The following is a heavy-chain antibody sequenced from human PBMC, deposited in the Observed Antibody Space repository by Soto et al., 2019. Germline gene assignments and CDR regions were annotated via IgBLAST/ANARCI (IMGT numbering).Heavy chain of an antibody. CDR3: AKGRSYYYYYGVDV. CDR2: IIDSGGST. CDR1: GFSLSNARMG. V-gene: IGHV3-23*01. Sequence: LTLTCTVSGFSLSNARMGVSWIRQSPGKGLEWVSDIIDSGGSTYYADSVKGRFTISRDNSKSTLYLQMNSLRAEDTALYYCAKGRSYYYYYGVDVWGQGTTVTVSS. J-gene: IGHJ6*02.